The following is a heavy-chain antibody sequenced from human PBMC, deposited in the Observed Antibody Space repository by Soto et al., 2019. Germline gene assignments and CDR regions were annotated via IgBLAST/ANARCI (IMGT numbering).Heavy chain of an antibody. D-gene: IGHD3-9*01. Sequence: QVQLQESGPGLVKPSQTLSLTCTVSGGSISSGGYYWSWIRQHPGKGLEWIGYIYYSGSTYYNPSLKSRVTISVDTSKNQFALKLSSVTAADTAVYYCARELVELTGFRGRNWFDPWGQGTLVTVSS. V-gene: IGHV4-31*03. J-gene: IGHJ5*02. CDR1: GGSISSGGYY. CDR3: ARELVELTGFRGRNWFDP. CDR2: IYYSGST.